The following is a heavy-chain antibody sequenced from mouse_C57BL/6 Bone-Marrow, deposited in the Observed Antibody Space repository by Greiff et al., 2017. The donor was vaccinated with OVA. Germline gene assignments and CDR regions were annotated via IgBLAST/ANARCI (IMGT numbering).Heavy chain of an antibody. CDR3: ARGGLRRRAWFAY. V-gene: IGHV1-78*01. CDR1: GYTFTDHT. Sequence: VQLQQSDAELVKPGASVKISCKVSGYTFTDHTIHWMKQRPEPGLEWIGYIYPRDGSTKYNEKFKGKATLTADKSSSTAYMQLNSLTSEDSAVYCCARGGLRRRAWFAYWGQGTLVTVSA. D-gene: IGHD2-4*01. CDR2: IYPRDGST. J-gene: IGHJ3*01.